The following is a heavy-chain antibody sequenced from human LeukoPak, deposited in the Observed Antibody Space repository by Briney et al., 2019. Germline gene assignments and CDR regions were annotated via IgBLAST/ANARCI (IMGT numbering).Heavy chain of an antibody. V-gene: IGHV3-21*01. Sequence: GGSLRLSCAASGFTFSSYGMHWVRQAPGKGLEWVSSISSSSSYIYYADSVKGRFTISKDNAKNTVYLQMNNLRAEDTAVYYCVSFYETYWGRGTLVTVSS. D-gene: IGHD2-2*01. J-gene: IGHJ4*02. CDR2: ISSSSSYI. CDR3: VSFYETY. CDR1: GFTFSSYG.